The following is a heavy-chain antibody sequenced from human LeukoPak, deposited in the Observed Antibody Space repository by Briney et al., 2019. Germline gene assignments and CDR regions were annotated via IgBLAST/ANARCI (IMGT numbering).Heavy chain of an antibody. Sequence: GSSVKVSCKASGGTFSSYAISWVRQAPGQGLEWMGRIDPYSGGTNYAPKFQGRISITREPSMSTAHMELNSMPSDDTAVYFCTKAGSGSWYSFDYWGQGTLVSVSS. J-gene: IGHJ4*02. CDR1: GGTFSSYA. CDR3: TKAGSGSWYSFDY. V-gene: IGHV1-2*06. D-gene: IGHD6-13*01. CDR2: IDPYSGGT.